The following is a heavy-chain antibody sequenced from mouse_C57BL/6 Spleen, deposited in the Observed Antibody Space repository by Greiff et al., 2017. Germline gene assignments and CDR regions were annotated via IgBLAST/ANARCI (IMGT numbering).Heavy chain of an antibody. V-gene: IGHV2-2*01. CDR2: IWSGGST. Sequence: VQVVESGPGLVQPSQSLSITCTVSGFSLTSYGVHWVRQSPGKGLEWLGAIWSGGSTDYNAAFISRLSISKDNSKSQVFFKMNSLQADDTAIYYCARKGDGYYLRAMDYWGQGTSVTVSS. CDR3: ARKGDGYYLRAMDY. D-gene: IGHD2-3*01. J-gene: IGHJ4*01. CDR1: GFSLTSYG.